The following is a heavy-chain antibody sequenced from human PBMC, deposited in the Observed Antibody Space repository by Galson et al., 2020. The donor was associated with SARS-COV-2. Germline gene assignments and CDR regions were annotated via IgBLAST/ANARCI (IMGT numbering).Heavy chain of an antibody. CDR1: GFTIYGNY. V-gene: IGHV3-53*05. CDR2: IYAYSGANT. Sequence: METGGSLRLSCAASGFTIYGNYINWVRQAPGKGLEWVSIIYAYSGANTYYADSVKGRFTISRNNSENTVYLQMNSLRVEDTAVYYCARGVGGMDVWGQGTTVTVSS. CDR3: ARGVGGMDV. D-gene: IGHD3-16*01. J-gene: IGHJ6*02.